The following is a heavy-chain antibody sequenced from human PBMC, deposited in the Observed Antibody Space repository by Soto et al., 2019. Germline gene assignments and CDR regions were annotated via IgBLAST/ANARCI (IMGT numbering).Heavy chain of an antibody. CDR3: AKGVNYYDSSGYYSYYYNGMDV. V-gene: IGHV3-23*01. Sequence: VRSMRLSCAASGFNFITYAMTWVRQVPGKGLEWVSAISGSAGSTYYTDSVKGRFTISRDNSKTTLYLQMNSLRAEDTAIYYCAKGVNYYDSSGYYSYYYNGMDVWGLGTTVTVSS. CDR2: ISGSAGST. D-gene: IGHD3-22*01. J-gene: IGHJ6*02. CDR1: GFNFITYA.